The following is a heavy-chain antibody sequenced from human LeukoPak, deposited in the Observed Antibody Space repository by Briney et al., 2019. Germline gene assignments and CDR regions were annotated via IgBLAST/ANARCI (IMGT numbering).Heavy chain of an antibody. J-gene: IGHJ4*02. CDR2: INPNNGGT. Sequence: ASVKVSCKASGYTFTDLTEYYIHWVRQAPGQGLEWMGWINPNNGGTKYAQKFQGRVTMTRDMSMNTAYMELSSLTSDDTAVYYCARRLGGSSDGYEFWGQGPLVTVSS. CDR3: ARRLGGSSDGYEF. V-gene: IGHV1-2*02. D-gene: IGHD5-24*01. CDR1: GYTFTDLTEYY.